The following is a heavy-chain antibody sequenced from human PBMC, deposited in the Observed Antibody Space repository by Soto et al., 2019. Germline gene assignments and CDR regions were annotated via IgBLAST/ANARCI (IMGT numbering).Heavy chain of an antibody. CDR3: ARVPDY. CDR2: MHHSGST. V-gene: IGHV4-30-2*01. Sequence: SETLSLSCAVSGCSISSGGYSWSWIRQPPGKGLEWIGYMHHSGSTYYNPSLKSRVTISIDRSKNQFSLKLSSVTAADTAVYNCARVPDYWGQGILVTVSS. J-gene: IGHJ4*02. CDR1: GCSISSGGYS. D-gene: IGHD2-2*01.